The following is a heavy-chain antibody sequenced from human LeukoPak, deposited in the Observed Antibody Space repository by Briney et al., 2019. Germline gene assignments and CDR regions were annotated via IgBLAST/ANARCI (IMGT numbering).Heavy chain of an antibody. J-gene: IGHJ4*01. CDR2: IIPIFGTA. CDR1: GGTFSSYA. V-gene: IGHV1-69*13. CDR3: ARGRRVTIFGVVTPSDY. Sequence: SVKVSCKASGGTFSSYAISWVRQAPGQGLEWMGGIIPIFGTANYAQKFQGRVTITADESTSTAYMELSSLRSEDTAVYYCARGRRVTIFGVVTPSDYWGHGTLVTVSS. D-gene: IGHD3-3*01.